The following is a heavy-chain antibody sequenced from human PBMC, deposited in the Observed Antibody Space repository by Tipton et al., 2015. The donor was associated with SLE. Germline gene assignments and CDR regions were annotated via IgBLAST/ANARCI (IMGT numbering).Heavy chain of an antibody. D-gene: IGHD4-23*01. CDR1: GFTFSSYA. Sequence: SLRLSCAASGFTFSSYAMHWVRQAPGKGLEWVAVISYDGSNKYYADSVKGRFTISRDNSKNTLYLQMNSLRAEDTAVYYCAREKNPKTTVAPLNWGQGTLVTVSS. CDR2: ISYDGSNK. V-gene: IGHV3-30-3*01. J-gene: IGHJ4*02. CDR3: AREKNPKTTVAPLN.